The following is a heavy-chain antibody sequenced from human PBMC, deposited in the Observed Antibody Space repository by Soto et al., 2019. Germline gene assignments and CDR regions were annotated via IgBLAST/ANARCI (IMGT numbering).Heavy chain of an antibody. Sequence: GASVKVSCRASGYTFTSYYMHWVRQAPGQGLEWMGIINPSGGSTSYAQKFQGRVTMTRDTSTSTVYMELSSLRSEDTAVYYCVRASPYCSGGSCSTSKDYYYGMDIWGQGTTVTVSS. D-gene: IGHD2-15*01. CDR2: INPSGGST. V-gene: IGHV1-46*03. J-gene: IGHJ6*02. CDR3: VRASPYCSGGSCSTSKDYYYGMDI. CDR1: GYTFTSYY.